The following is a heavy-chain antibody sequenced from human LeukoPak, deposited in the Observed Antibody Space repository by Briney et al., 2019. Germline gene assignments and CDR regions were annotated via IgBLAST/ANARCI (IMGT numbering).Heavy chain of an antibody. D-gene: IGHD6-19*01. J-gene: IGHJ5*02. CDR3: ARVSDWYNWFDP. CDR2: INPNSGGT. CDR1: GYTFTGYY. V-gene: IGHV1-2*06. Sequence: ASVKVSCKASGYTFTGYYMHWVRQAPGQGLEWMGRINPNSGGTNYAQKFQGRVTMTRDTSISTAYMELSRLRSDDTAVYYCARVSDWYNWFDPWGQGTLVTVSS.